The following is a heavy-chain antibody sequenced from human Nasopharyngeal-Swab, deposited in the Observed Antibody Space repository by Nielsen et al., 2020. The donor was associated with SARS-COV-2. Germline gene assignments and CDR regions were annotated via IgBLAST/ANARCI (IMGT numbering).Heavy chain of an antibody. J-gene: IGHJ6*02. V-gene: IGHV3-23*01. CDR2: ISGSGGST. CDR3: ASPYPYCSGGSCYTGRYYYGMDV. CDR1: GFTFSSYA. Sequence: GESLKISCAASGFTFSSYAMSWVRQAPGKGLEWVSAISGSGGSTYYADSVKGRFTISSDNSKNTLYLQMNSLRAEDTAVYYCASPYPYCSGGSCYTGRYYYGMDVWGQGTTVTVSS. D-gene: IGHD2-15*01.